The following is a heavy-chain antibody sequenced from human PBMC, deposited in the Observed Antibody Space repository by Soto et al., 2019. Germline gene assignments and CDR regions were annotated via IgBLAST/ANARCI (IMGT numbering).Heavy chain of an antibody. CDR1: GFTFSTYP. D-gene: IGHD4-4*01. CDR2: ISGSGIST. CDR3: VKPPVITASYYYYDMDV. V-gene: IGHV3-23*01. J-gene: IGHJ6*02. Sequence: GRSLRLSCAASGFTFSTYPMSWVRQAPGKGLEWVSGISGSGISTYYTHSVKGRFTISRDNSKNTVFLQMNSLRDEDTAVYYCVKPPVITASYYYYDMDVWGQGTTVTVSS.